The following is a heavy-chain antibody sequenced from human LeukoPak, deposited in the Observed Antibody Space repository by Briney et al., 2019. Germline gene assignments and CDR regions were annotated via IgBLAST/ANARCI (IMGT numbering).Heavy chain of an antibody. J-gene: IGHJ4*02. CDR2: INHSGST. D-gene: IGHD3-22*01. CDR3: ARAPHFFDTSGSRYYFDY. V-gene: IGHV4-34*01. CDR1: GGSFSGYY. Sequence: SETLSLTCAVYGGSFSGYYWSWIRQPPGKGLEWIGEINHSGSTNYNPSLKSRVTISVDTSKNQFSLKLSSVTAADTAVYYCARAPHFFDTSGSRYYFDYWGQGALVTVSS.